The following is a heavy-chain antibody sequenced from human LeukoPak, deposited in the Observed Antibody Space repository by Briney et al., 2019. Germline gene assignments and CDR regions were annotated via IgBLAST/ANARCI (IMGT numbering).Heavy chain of an antibody. J-gene: IGHJ3*02. CDR1: GFTFSSYA. CDR2: ISGGGSGT. V-gene: IGHV3-23*01. CDR3: AKAVGSSGYFSRDAFDI. Sequence: GGSLRLSCAPSGFTFSSYARSWVRQAPGKGLEWVAVISGGGSGTYYADAGRGRFTISRDNAKNTVYLQMNTLRAEDTAIYYCAKAVGSSGYFSRDAFDIWGQGTMVTVSS. D-gene: IGHD3-22*01.